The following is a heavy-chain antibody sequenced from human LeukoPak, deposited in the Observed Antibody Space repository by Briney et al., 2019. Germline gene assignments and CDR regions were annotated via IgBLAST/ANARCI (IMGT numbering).Heavy chain of an antibody. J-gene: IGHJ4*02. CDR3: VKDDSSGYSG. D-gene: IGHD3-22*01. V-gene: IGHV3-74*01. Sequence: GGSLRLSCAASGFTFSSYWMHWVRQAPGKGLVWVSRISSDGSSTTYADSVKGRFTVSRDNAKNTLYLQMNSLRAEDTAVYYCVKDDSSGYSGWGQGTLVTVSS. CDR1: GFTFSSYW. CDR2: ISSDGSST.